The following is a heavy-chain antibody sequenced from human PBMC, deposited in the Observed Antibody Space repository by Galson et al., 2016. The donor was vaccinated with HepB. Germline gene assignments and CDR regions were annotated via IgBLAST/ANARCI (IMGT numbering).Heavy chain of an antibody. CDR1: AGTFKNYA. V-gene: IGHV3-23*01. D-gene: IGHD3-10*01. CDR3: AKSGFFGELDK. Sequence: SLRLSCAVSAGTFKNYAMNWVRPAPGKGLEWVAAIRGSGGRTSYEDSVRGRFTISRDTSKNTLFLRMNSVGVEDTAVYFCAKSGFFGELDKWGQGTGVVVSS. J-gene: IGHJ4*02. CDR2: IRGSGGRT.